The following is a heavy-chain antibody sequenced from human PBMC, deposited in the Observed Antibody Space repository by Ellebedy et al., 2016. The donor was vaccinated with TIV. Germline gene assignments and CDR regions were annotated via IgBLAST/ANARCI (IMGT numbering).Heavy chain of an antibody. Sequence: SETLSLXCTVSGGSVSSGSYYWSWIRQPPGKGLEWIGYIYYSGSTNYNPSLKSRVTMSVDTSKNQFSLKLSSVTAADTAVYYCATADYWDLDYWGQGTLVTVSS. CDR3: ATADYWDLDY. CDR1: GGSVSSGSYY. V-gene: IGHV4-61*01. J-gene: IGHJ4*02. D-gene: IGHD2-8*02. CDR2: IYYSGST.